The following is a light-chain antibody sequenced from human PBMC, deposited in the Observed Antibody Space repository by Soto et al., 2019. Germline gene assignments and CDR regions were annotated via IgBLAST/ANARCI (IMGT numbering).Light chain of an antibody. V-gene: IGLV1-44*01. CDR2: SNN. J-gene: IGLJ3*02. Sequence: QSVLTQPPSASGTPGQRVTISCSGSNSNIGSNTVNWYQQLPGTAPKLLIYSNNQRPSGVPDRFSGSKSGTSASLAISGLQSEDEADYYCAAWDDSLGWVFGGGTKLPS. CDR3: AAWDDSLGWV. CDR1: NSNIGSNT.